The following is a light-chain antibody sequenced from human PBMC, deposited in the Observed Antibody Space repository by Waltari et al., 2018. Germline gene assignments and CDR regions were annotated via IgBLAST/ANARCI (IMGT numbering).Light chain of an antibody. Sequence: QSALTQPASASGSPGQPITISCTGTSNNVGSSVLVPWYQFRPGEVPKLLIYEVIKRSSGVSDRFSGSKSDNTASLTISRLQAEDEAAYYCCSYAASAPTLVFGGGTNLTVL. CDR2: EVI. CDR3: CSYAASAPTLV. J-gene: IGLJ3*02. CDR1: SNNVGSSVL. V-gene: IGLV2-23*02.